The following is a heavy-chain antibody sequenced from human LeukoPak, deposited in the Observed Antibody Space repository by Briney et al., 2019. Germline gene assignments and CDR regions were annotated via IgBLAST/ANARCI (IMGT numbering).Heavy chain of an antibody. CDR2: IHHSGSS. CDR3: WRGLNGDSDY. D-gene: IGHD7-27*01. V-gene: IGHV4-34*01. Sequence: PSETLSLTCAVYGGSFSGYYWSWIRQTPGKGLEWVGEIHHSGSSNYNPSLKRRGTISVDTSKNKFSLRRRSSAAAGQAVVLFWRGLNGDSDYWGQG. CDR1: GGSFSGYY. J-gene: IGHJ4*02.